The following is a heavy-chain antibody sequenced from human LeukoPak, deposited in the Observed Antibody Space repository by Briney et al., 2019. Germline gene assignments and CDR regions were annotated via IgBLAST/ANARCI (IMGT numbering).Heavy chain of an antibody. CDR1: GYTFTGYY. CDR2: INPNSGGT. D-gene: IGHD3-3*01. CDR3: ARDLEWLLPSFDY. V-gene: IGHV1-2*02. Sequence: ASVKVSCKASGYTFTGYYMHWVRQAPGQGLEWMGWINPNSGGTNYAQKFQGRVTMTRDTSISTAYMELSRLRSDDTAVYYCARDLEWLLPSFDYWGQGTLVTVSS. J-gene: IGHJ4*02.